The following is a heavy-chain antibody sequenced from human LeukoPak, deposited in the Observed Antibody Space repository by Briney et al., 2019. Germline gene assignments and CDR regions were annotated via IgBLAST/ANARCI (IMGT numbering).Heavy chain of an antibody. D-gene: IGHD4/OR15-4a*01. J-gene: IGHJ4*02. Sequence: ASVKVSCKASGYTFTGYYMHWVRQAPGQGLEWMGWINPNSGGTNYAQKFQGRVTMTRDTSTSTAYMELSRLRSDDTAVYYCARSRYGEGYFDYWGQGTLVTVSS. CDR3: ARSRYGEGYFDY. V-gene: IGHV1-2*02. CDR2: INPNSGGT. CDR1: GYTFTGYY.